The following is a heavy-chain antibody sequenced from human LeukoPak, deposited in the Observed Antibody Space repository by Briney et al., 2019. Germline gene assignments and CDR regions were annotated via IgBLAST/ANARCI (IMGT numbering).Heavy chain of an antibody. Sequence: PSETLSLTCTVSGGSISSYYWSWIRQPPGKGLEGIGYIYYRGSTNYNPSLKSRVTISVDTSKNQFSLKLSSVTAADTAVYYCARAVLDYYDSSGSSNWFDPWGQGTLVTVSS. CDR3: ARAVLDYYDSSGSSNWFDP. J-gene: IGHJ5*02. CDR2: IYYRGST. CDR1: GGSISSYY. V-gene: IGHV4-59*01. D-gene: IGHD3-22*01.